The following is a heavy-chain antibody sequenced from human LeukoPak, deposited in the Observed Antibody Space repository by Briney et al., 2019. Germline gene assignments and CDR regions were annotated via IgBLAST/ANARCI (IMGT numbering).Heavy chain of an antibody. CDR3: ASSKGGYDPLDY. V-gene: IGHV1-69*05. CDR2: IIPIFGTA. Sequence: SVKVSCKASGGTFSSYAISWVRQAPGQGLEWMGGIIPIFGTANYAQKFQGRVTITTDESTSTAYMELSSLRSEDTAVYYCASSKGGYDPLDYWGQGTLVTVSA. D-gene: IGHD5-12*01. CDR1: GGTFSSYA. J-gene: IGHJ4*02.